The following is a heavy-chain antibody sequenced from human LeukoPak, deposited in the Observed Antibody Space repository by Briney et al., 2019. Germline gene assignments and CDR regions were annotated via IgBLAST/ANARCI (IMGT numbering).Heavy chain of an antibody. CDR2: INPNSGGT. V-gene: IGHV1-2*02. J-gene: IGHJ5*02. CDR1: GYTFTGYY. D-gene: IGHD2-2*01. CDR3: ARDYCSSTSCYLGWFDP. Sequence: ASVKVSCKASGYTFTGYYMHWVRQAPGQGLEWMGWINPNSGGTNYAQKFQGRVTMTRDTSISTACMELSRLRSDDTAVYYCARDYCSSTSCYLGWFDPWSQGTLVTVSS.